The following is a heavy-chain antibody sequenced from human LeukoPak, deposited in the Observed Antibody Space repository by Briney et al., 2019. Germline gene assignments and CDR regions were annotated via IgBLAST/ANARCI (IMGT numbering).Heavy chain of an antibody. CDR2: ISGGGST. V-gene: IGHV3-23*01. Sequence: GGSLRLSCAASGFTFDDYAMHWVRQAPGKGLEWVSAISGGGSTYYADSVKGRFTISRDNSKNTLYPQMNSLRAEDTAVYYCAKASGLIAVAAYWGQGTLVTVSS. J-gene: IGHJ4*02. CDR1: GFTFDDYA. D-gene: IGHD6-19*01. CDR3: AKASGLIAVAAY.